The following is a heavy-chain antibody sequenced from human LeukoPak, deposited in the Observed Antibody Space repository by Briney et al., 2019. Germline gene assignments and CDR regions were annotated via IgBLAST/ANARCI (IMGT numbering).Heavy chain of an antibody. CDR1: GYTFTGYY. J-gene: IGHJ3*02. Sequence: ASVKVSCKASGYTFTGYYIHWVRQAPGQGLEWMGWINPNSGGTNYAQKFQGRVTMTRDTSISTAYMELSRLRSDDTAVYSCARLWVRGTYPLGAFDIWGQGTMVTVSS. CDR3: ARLWVRGTYPLGAFDI. CDR2: INPNSGGT. D-gene: IGHD3-10*01. V-gene: IGHV1-2*02.